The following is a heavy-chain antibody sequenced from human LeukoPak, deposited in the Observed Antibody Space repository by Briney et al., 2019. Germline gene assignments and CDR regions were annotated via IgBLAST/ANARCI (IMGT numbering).Heavy chain of an antibody. Sequence: ASVKVSCKASGYTFTGYYMHWVRQAPGQGLEWMGWINPNSGGTNYAQKFQGRVTMTRDTSISTAYMELSRLRSDDTAVYYCARVFRVAAAVNLFDYWGQGTLVTVSP. J-gene: IGHJ4*02. CDR3: ARVFRVAAAVNLFDY. CDR2: INPNSGGT. D-gene: IGHD6-13*01. V-gene: IGHV1-2*02. CDR1: GYTFTGYY.